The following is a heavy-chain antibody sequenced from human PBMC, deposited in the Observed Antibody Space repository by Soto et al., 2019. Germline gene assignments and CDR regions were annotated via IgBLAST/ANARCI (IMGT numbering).Heavy chain of an antibody. CDR2: ISAYNGNT. J-gene: IGHJ4*02. Sequence: QVQLVQSGAEVKKPGASVKVSCKASGYTFTSYGISWVRQAPGQGLEWMGWISAYNGNTNYAQKLQGRVTMTTDTSTTTAYMELRTLRSADTAVYYCAPSCAAAVPFDSWGQGTLVTVSS. D-gene: IGHD6-13*01. V-gene: IGHV1-18*01. CDR3: APSCAAAVPFDS. CDR1: GYTFTSYG.